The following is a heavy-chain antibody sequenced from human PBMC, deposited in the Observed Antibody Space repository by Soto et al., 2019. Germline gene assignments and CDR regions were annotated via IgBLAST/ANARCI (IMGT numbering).Heavy chain of an antibody. V-gene: IGHV1-18*01. CDR1: GYTFTSYG. CDR2: ISAYNGNT. J-gene: IGHJ4*02. Sequence: QVQLVQSGAEVKKPGAPVKVSCKASGYTFTSYGISWVRQAPGQGLEWMGWISAYNGNTNYAQKLQGRVTSPPDTNTSTASMELRSLRSDDTAVYYWARSHGDHAGYWGQGPLVIVSS. CDR3: ARSHGDHAGY. D-gene: IGHD4-17*01.